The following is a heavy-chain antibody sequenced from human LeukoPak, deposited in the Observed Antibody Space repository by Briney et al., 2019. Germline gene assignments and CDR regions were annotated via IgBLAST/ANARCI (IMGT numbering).Heavy chain of an antibody. CDR3: AKDQDAWNDSSGFDY. CDR1: GFTFSSYA. D-gene: IGHD3-22*01. Sequence: GGSLRLPCGASGFTFSSYAMSWGPRAPGKGREEGSAISGGGGSTYSADAAKGRFTISRDNSKNTLYLQMNSLRREETAVSYCAKDQDAWNDSSGFDYWGQGTLVTVSS. V-gene: IGHV3-23*01. CDR2: ISGGGGST. J-gene: IGHJ4*02.